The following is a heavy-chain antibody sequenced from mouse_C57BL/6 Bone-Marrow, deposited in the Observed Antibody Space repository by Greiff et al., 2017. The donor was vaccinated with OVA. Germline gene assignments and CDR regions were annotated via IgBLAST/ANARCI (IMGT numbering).Heavy chain of an antibody. CDR1: GYTFTSYG. Sequence: VQLQQSGAELARPGASVKLSCKASGYTFTSYGISWVKQRTGQGLEWIGEIYPRSGNTYYNEKFKGKATLTADKSSSTAYMELRSLTSEDSAVYFCARGGYYGSSYDFDYWGQGTTLTVSS. D-gene: IGHD1-1*01. J-gene: IGHJ2*01. CDR2: IYPRSGNT. CDR3: ARGGYYGSSYDFDY. V-gene: IGHV1-81*01.